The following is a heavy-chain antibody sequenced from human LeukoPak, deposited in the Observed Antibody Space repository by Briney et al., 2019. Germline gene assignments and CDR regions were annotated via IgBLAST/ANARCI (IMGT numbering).Heavy chain of an antibody. CDR3: AKDASWDSSGLYFDY. Sequence: PGGSLRLSCAASGFTFSSYAMSWVRQAPGKGLEWVSAINTPGGSTYYADSVKGRFTISRDNSKNTLYLQMNSLRAEDTAVYYCAKDASWDSSGLYFDYWGQGTLVTVSS. J-gene: IGHJ4*02. CDR1: GFTFSSYA. V-gene: IGHV3-23*01. D-gene: IGHD3-22*01. CDR2: INTPGGST.